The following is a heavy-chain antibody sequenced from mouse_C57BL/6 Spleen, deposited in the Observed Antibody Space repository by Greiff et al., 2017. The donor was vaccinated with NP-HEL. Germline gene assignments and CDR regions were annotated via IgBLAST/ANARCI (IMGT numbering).Heavy chain of an antibody. D-gene: IGHD1-1*01. CDR3: ARGFTTRYFDV. V-gene: IGHV1-63*01. J-gene: IGHJ1*03. CDR2: IYPGGGYT. Sequence: VQLQQSGAELVRPGTSVKMSCKASGYTFTNYWIGWAKQRPGHGLEWIGDIYPGGGYTNYNEKFKGKATLTADKSSSTAYMQFSSLTSEDSAIYYCARGFTTRYFDVWGTGTTVTVSS. CDR1: GYTFTNYW.